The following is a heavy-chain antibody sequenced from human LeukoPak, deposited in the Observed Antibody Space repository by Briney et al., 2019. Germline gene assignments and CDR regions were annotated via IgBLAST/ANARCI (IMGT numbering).Heavy chain of an antibody. D-gene: IGHD6-13*01. CDR2: IYSGGTT. CDR1: GFTFSSYA. J-gene: IGHJ5*02. V-gene: IGHV3-23*03. CDR3: AKEAGTGWFDP. Sequence: GGSLRLSCAASGFTFSSYAMSWVRQAPGKGLEWVSVIYSGGTTYYADSVKGRFTISRDNSKNTLYLQMNSLRAEDTAVYYCAKEAGTGWFDPWGQGTLVTVSS.